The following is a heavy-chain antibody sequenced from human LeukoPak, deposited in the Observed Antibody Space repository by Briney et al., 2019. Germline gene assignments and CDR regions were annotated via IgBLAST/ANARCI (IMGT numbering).Heavy chain of an antibody. CDR2: INHSGST. V-gene: IGHV4-34*01. J-gene: IGHJ4*02. CDR3: ARELVGARFDY. Sequence: SETLSLTCAVYGGSFSGYYWSWIRQPPGKGLEWIGEINHSGSTNYNPSLKSRVTMSVDTSKNQFSLKLSSVTAADTAVYYCARELVGARFDYWGQGTLVTVSS. CDR1: GGSFSGYY. D-gene: IGHD1-26*01.